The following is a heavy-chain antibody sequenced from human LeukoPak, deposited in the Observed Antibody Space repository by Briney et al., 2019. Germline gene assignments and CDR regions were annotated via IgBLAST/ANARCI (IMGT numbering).Heavy chain of an antibody. CDR2: ISAYNGNT. V-gene: IGHV1-18*01. Sequence: ASVKVSCKASGYTFTSYGISWVRQAPGQGLEWMGWISAYNGNTNYAQKLQGRVTMTTDTSTSTAYMELRSLRSDDTAVYYCARDAPTSHYDFWSGYSPDDAFDIWGQGTMVTVSS. CDR1: GYTFTSYG. J-gene: IGHJ3*02. CDR3: ARDAPTSHYDFWSGYSPDDAFDI. D-gene: IGHD3-3*01.